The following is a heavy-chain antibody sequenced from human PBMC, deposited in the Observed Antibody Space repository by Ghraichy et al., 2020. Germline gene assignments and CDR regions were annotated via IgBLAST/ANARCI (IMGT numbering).Heavy chain of an antibody. CDR1: GLTFSSYW. CDR2: IKTDGSTT. V-gene: IGHV3-74*01. D-gene: IGHD3-10*01. J-gene: IGHJ4*02. CDR3: STSPRADRGNY. Sequence: GSLRLSCAASGLTFSSYWMHWVRQAPGKGLEWVSHIKTDGSTTNYADSVRGRFTISRDNAKNTLYLQMNSLRADDTAVYYCSTSPRADRGNYWGQGTPVTVSS.